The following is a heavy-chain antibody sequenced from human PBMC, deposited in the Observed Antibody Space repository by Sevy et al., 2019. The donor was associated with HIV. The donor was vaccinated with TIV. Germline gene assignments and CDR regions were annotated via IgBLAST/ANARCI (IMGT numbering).Heavy chain of an antibody. CDR1: GYTFTSYD. CDR3: ARTYYYDSSGYYRLFEYYYYGMDV. J-gene: IGHJ6*02. V-gene: IGHV1-8*01. CDR2: MNPNSGNT. Sequence: ASVKVSCKASGYTFTSYDINWVRQATGQGLEWMGWMNPNSGNTGYAQKFQGRVTMTRNTSISTAYMELSSLRSEDTAVYYCARTYYYDSSGYYRLFEYYYYGMDVWGQRTTVTVSS. D-gene: IGHD3-22*01.